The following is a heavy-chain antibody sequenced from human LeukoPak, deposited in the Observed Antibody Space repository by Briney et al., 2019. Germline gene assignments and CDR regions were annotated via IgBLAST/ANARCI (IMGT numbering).Heavy chain of an antibody. CDR2: IYYSGST. CDR1: GGSISSGGYY. D-gene: IGHD2-21*01. CDR3: ARARAGLRYGMDV. V-gene: IGHV4-31*03. Sequence: PSQTLSLTCTVSGGSISSGGYYWSWIRQHPGKGLEWIGYIYYSGSTYYNPSLKSRVTISVDTSKNQFSLKLSSVIAADTAVYYCARARAGLRYGMDVWGQGTTVTVSS. J-gene: IGHJ6*02.